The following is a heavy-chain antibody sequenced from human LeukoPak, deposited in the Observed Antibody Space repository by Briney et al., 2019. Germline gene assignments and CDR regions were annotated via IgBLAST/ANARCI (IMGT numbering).Heavy chain of an antibody. CDR3: ARTDRLVADI. CDR1: GGSISGTSYY. J-gene: IGHJ3*02. V-gene: IGHV4-39*01. CDR2: IHYSGST. D-gene: IGHD5-12*01. Sequence: SETLSLTCSVSGGSISGTSYYWGWIRQSPGKGLEWIGSIHYSGSTYYDPSLKSRITSSVDTSKNQFSLKVSSVTAADTAIYYCARTDRLVADIWGQGTMVTVSS.